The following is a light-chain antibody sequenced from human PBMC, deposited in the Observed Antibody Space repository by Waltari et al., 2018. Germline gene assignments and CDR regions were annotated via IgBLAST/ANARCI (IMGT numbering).Light chain of an antibody. Sequence: QSALTQPPSVSGSPGQSVTLSCAGTSSDVGRYNRVSWYQQSPGTAPKVIIYDVTNRPTGVPDRFSASKSGNTASLTISGLQSEDEADYYCISYTPSDTYVFGTGTKVAVL. V-gene: IGLV2-18*02. J-gene: IGLJ1*01. CDR2: DVT. CDR3: ISYTPSDTYV. CDR1: SSDVGRYNR.